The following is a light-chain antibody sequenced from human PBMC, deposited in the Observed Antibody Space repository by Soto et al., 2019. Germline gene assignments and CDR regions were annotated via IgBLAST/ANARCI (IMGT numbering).Light chain of an antibody. Sequence: DIVMTQSPDSLAVSLGERATINCKSSQSVLYSSNNKNYLAWYQQRPGQPPKLLIYWASTRQSGVPDRFSGSGSGTDFTLTISSLQAEDVAVYYCHKYYTTPWTSGQGTKVEIK. J-gene: IGKJ1*01. CDR1: QSVLYSSNNKNY. CDR3: HKYYTTPWT. CDR2: WAS. V-gene: IGKV4-1*01.